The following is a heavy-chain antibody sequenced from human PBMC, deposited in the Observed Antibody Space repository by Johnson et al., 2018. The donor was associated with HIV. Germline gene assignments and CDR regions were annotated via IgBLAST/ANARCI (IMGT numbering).Heavy chain of an antibody. CDR2: IKSKSDGGTS. Sequence: MLLVESGGGLVKPGGSLRLYCAASGFTFNNAWMSWVRQAPGKGLEWVGRIKSKSDGGTSDYAAPVKARFTISRDDSKNTLYLQMNSLKTEDTAVYYCTTDPIAAAGPDAFDIWGQGTVVTVSS. J-gene: IGHJ3*02. D-gene: IGHD6-13*01. CDR1: GFTFNNAW. V-gene: IGHV3-15*01. CDR3: TTDPIAAAGPDAFDI.